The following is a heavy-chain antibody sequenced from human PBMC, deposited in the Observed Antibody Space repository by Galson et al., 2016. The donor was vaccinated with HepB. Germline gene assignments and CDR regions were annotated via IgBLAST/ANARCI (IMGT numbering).Heavy chain of an antibody. D-gene: IGHD3-22*01. CDR2: IWYDGSNK. CDR1: GFTFSSYG. V-gene: IGHV3-33*01. CDR3: ARDASSTGYFGGTTDDY. Sequence: SLRLSCAASGFTFSSYGMHWVRQAPGKGLEWVATIWYDGSNKYYADSVKGRFTISRDNSKSTLYLQMNSLRVEDTAVYYCARDASSTGYFGGTTDDYWGQGTLVTVSS. J-gene: IGHJ4*02.